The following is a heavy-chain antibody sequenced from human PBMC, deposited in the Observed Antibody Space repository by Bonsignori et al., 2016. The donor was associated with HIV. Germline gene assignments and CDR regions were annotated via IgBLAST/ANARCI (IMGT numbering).Heavy chain of an antibody. V-gene: IGHV4-39*07. CDR2: IYYSGST. Sequence: WIRQPPGKGLEWIGSIYYSGSTYYNPSLKSRVTISVDTSKNQFSLKLSSVTAADTAVYYCARVRSDYSNYYIPYYYYYMDVWGKGTTVTSP. J-gene: IGHJ6*03. CDR3: ARVRSDYSNYYIPYYYYYMDV. D-gene: IGHD4-11*01.